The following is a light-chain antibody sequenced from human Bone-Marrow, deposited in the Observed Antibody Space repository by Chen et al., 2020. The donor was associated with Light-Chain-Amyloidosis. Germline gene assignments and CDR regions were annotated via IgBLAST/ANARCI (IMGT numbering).Light chain of an antibody. J-gene: IGLJ3*02. CDR2: DVS. Sequence: QSALTQPASVSGSPGQSITISCTGTSSDVGGYNYVSWYQQHPGKAPKLMMYDVSNRPSGVSNRFTGSKSGNTASLTISGLQAEEEADYYCSSYTSSSTLVFGGGTKLTVL. V-gene: IGLV2-14*01. CDR1: SSDVGGYNY. CDR3: SSYTSSSTLV.